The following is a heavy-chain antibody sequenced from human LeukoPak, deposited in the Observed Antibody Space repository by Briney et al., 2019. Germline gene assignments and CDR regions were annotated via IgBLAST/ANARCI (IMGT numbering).Heavy chain of an antibody. Sequence: ASVKVSCKASGYTFTGYYMHWVRQAPGQGLEWMGWINPNSGGTNYAQKLQGRVTMTRDTSISTAYMELSRLRSDDTAVYYCARESGYSYGYVGWFDPWGQGTLVTVSS. J-gene: IGHJ5*02. CDR3: ARESGYSYGYVGWFDP. CDR2: INPNSGGT. V-gene: IGHV1-2*02. CDR1: GYTFTGYY. D-gene: IGHD5-18*01.